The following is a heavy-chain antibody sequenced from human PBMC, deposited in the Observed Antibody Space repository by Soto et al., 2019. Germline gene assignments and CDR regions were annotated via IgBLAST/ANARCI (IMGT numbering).Heavy chain of an antibody. D-gene: IGHD2-2*01. CDR3: ARARGPALFDY. V-gene: IGHV3-13*04. Sequence: ESGGGLVQPGGSLRLSCSASGFTFSSYDMHWVRQGPGKGLEWVSAIGTAGDTNYAGSVKGRFTISRDNAKNSLYLQMNSLRAGDTAIYFCARARGPALFDYWGQGTLVTVSS. CDR1: GFTFSSYD. CDR2: IGTAGDT. J-gene: IGHJ4*02.